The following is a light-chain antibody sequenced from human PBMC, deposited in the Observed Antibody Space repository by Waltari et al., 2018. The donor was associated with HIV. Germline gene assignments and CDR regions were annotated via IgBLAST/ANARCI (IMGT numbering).Light chain of an antibody. CDR3: QVWDSSSDHKV. CDR1: HISCKR. J-gene: IGLJ3*02. CDR2: DDS. V-gene: IGLV3-21*03. Sequence: SSVLTQPPSVSVAPGTPAQITSGGTHISCKREPWYQQEPGQAPVLVIYDDSDRPSGIPERFSGSNSGNTATLTISRVEAGDEADYYCQVWDSSSDHKVFGGGTKLTVL.